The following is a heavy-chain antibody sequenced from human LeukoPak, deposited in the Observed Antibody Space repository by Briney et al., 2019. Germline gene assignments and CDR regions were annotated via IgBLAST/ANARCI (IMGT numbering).Heavy chain of an antibody. CDR2: INEDGSVK. Sequence: GGSLRLSCAVSGFIFSSNWMSWVRQAPGKGLKWVANINEDGSVKYYVDSVKGRFTISRDNAKNSLYLQMSSLRAEDTAVYYCARIGRSGWNFDYWGQGTLVTVSS. J-gene: IGHJ4*02. D-gene: IGHD6-19*01. CDR1: GFIFSSNW. CDR3: ARIGRSGWNFDY. V-gene: IGHV3-7*01.